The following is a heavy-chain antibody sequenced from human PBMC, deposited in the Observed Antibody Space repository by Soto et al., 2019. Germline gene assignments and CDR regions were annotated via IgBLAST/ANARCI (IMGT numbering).Heavy chain of an antibody. CDR2: ISGSGDTT. D-gene: IGHD2-2*01. Sequence: EVQLLESGGGLVQPGGSLRLSCAAYGFTFSSYAMNWVRQAPGKGLEWVSAISGSGDTTFYAASVKGRFTVSRDNSKNTLYLQMNSLRAEDTAIYFCAKTGVPAALDYYYMDVWGKGTTVTVSS. CDR1: GFTFSSYA. V-gene: IGHV3-23*01. J-gene: IGHJ6*03. CDR3: AKTGVPAALDYYYMDV.